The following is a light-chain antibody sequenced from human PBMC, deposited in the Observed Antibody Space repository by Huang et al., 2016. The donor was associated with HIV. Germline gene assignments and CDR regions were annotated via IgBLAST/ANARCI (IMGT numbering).Light chain of an antibody. Sequence: DIQMTQSPSTLSASVGDRVTITCRASQSINSWLAWYQQKPGKAPKLLIYKTASLESGVPSRFSVSGSGTEFTLTISSLQPDDFATYYCQQYNTYSWTVGQGTQVEIK. CDR3: QQYNTYSWT. J-gene: IGKJ1*01. CDR1: QSINSW. V-gene: IGKV1-5*03. CDR2: KTA.